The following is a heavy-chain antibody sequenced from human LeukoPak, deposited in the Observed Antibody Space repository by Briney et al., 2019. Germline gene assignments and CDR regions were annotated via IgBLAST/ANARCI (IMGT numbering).Heavy chain of an antibody. CDR1: GFIFSNYA. CDR3: AHPGVLISL. CDR2: ISGSGGTI. D-gene: IGHD4/OR15-4a*01. J-gene: IGHJ4*02. Sequence: GGSLRLSCSASGFIFSNYAMSWVRQAPGKWLEWVSAISGSGGTIYYADSVKGRFTISRDNSKTTVYLQMSSLRVEDTAVYYCAHPGVLISLWGQGTLVTVSS. V-gene: IGHV3-23*01.